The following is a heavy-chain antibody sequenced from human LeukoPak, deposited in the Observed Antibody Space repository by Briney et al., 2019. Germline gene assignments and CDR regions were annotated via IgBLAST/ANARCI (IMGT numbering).Heavy chain of an antibody. V-gene: IGHV4-59*01. D-gene: IGHD3-10*01. CDR2: IYYSGST. CDR1: GFTFSSYA. J-gene: IGHJ4*02. Sequence: GSLRLSCAASGFTFSSYAMSWVRQAPGKGLEWIGYIYYSGSTNYNPSLKSRVTISVDTSKNQFSLKLSSVTAADTAVYYCARSPYYGSGSYPYYFDYWGQGTLVTVSS. CDR3: ARSPYYGSGSYPYYFDY.